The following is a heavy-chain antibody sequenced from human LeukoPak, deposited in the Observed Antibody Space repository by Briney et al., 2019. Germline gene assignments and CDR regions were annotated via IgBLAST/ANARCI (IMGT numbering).Heavy chain of an antibody. CDR1: GGSFSGYY. CDR2: INHSGST. V-gene: IGHV4-34*01. CDR3: ARGKQGLVLTGGYYFDY. J-gene: IGHJ4*02. D-gene: IGHD6-19*01. Sequence: SETLSLTCAAYGGSFSGYYWRWIRQPPGKGLEWIGEINHSGSTNSNPSLKSRVTISVDTSKNQFSLKLSSVTAADTVIYYCARGKQGLVLTGGYYFDYWGQGTLVTVSS.